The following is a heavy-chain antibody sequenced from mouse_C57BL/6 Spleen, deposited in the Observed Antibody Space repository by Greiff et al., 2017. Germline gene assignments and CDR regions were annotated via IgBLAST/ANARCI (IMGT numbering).Heavy chain of an antibody. D-gene: IGHD2-4*01. CDR1: GFTFRDYY. V-gene: IGHV5-12*01. J-gene: IGHJ3*01. Sequence: EVKLMESGGGLVQPGGSLKLSCAASGFTFRDYYMYWVRQTPGKRLEWVAYISNGGGSTYYPDTVNGRFTLSRDNAKNTLYLQMSRLKSEDTAMYYCARHEDDYDGAGFAYWGQGTLVTVSA. CDR3: ARHEDDYDGAGFAY. CDR2: ISNGGGST.